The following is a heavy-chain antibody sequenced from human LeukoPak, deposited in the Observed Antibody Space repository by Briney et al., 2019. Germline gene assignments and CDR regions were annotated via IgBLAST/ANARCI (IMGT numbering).Heavy chain of an antibody. CDR3: ARVDLLTGYYFFDY. V-gene: IGHV1-18*01. CDR2: IRGDNGNT. CDR1: GYTFSNYG. J-gene: IGHJ4*02. Sequence: ASVKVSCEASGYTFSNYGISWVRQAPGQGLEWVGWIRGDNGNTNYAQKLQGRVTMTTDTSTSTAYMELRSLGSDETAVYYCARVDLLTGYYFFDYWGQGTLVTVSS. D-gene: IGHD3-9*01.